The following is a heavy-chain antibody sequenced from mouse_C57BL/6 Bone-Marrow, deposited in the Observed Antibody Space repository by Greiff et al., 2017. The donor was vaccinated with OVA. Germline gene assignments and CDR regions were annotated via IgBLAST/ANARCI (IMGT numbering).Heavy chain of an antibody. D-gene: IGHD3-2*02. Sequence: QVQLKESGAELVRPGASVTLSCKASGYTFTDYEMHWVKQTPVHGLAWIGAIDPETGGTAYNQKFKGKAILTADKSSSTAYMELRSLTSEDAAVYYGTRRGSGYGYWGQGTTLTVSA. V-gene: IGHV1-15*01. CDR3: TRRGSGYGY. CDR2: IDPETGGT. J-gene: IGHJ2*01. CDR1: GYTFTDYE.